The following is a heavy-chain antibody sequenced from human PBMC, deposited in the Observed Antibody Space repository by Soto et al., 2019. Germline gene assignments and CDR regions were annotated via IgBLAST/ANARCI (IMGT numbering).Heavy chain of an antibody. CDR3: ASGSVSDY. V-gene: IGHV1-2*02. J-gene: IGHJ4*02. Sequence: GASVKVSCEARGGALRTLAFHWVRQAPGQGLEWMGWINPNSGGTNYAQKFQGRVTMTRDTSIRTAYMELSRLRSDDTAVYYCASGSVSDYWGQGTPVTVSS. CDR1: GGALRTLA. D-gene: IGHD5-12*01. CDR2: INPNSGGT.